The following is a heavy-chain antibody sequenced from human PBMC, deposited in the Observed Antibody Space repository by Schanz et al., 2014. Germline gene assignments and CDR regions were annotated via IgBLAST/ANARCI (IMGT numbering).Heavy chain of an antibody. CDR1: GYPFTSDD. V-gene: IGHV1-8*01. D-gene: IGHD6-13*01. Sequence: QVQLVQSGAEVKKPGASVKVSCRASGYPFTSDDITWVRQAPGQGLEWMGWMNPNSGDTGYPRKFQGRVTITRDTLASTAYMEVSSLRSEDTAVYYCARSGSSNWYFFDYWGQGTLVTVSS. J-gene: IGHJ4*02. CDR3: ARSGSSNWYFFDY. CDR2: MNPNSGDT.